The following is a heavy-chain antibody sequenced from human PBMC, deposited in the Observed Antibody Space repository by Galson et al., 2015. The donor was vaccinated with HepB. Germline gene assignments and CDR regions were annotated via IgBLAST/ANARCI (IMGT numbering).Heavy chain of an antibody. D-gene: IGHD5-18*01. CDR2: IYPGDSDT. Sequence: QSGAEVKKPGESLKISCKGSGYSFNTYWIGWVRQMAGKGPEWMGFIYPGDSDTTYSPSFQGQVTISADKSISTAYLQWSSLKASDTAMYYCARTDTERGWFDPWGQGTLVTVSS. CDR3: ARTDTERGWFDP. CDR1: GYSFNTYW. V-gene: IGHV5-51*01. J-gene: IGHJ5*02.